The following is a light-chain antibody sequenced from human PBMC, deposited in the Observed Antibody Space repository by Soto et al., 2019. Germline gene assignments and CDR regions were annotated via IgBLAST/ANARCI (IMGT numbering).Light chain of an antibody. V-gene: IGLV2-14*01. CDR1: SSDVGGYNY. J-gene: IGLJ1*01. CDR3: SSYTSSSIFYV. Sequence: QSALTQPASVSGSPGQSITISCTGTSSDVGGYNYVSWYQQHPGKAPKLMIYEVSNRPSGVSNRFSGSKSGNTASLTISGLQAEDDADYYCSSYTSSSIFYVFGTGTKVTVL. CDR2: EVS.